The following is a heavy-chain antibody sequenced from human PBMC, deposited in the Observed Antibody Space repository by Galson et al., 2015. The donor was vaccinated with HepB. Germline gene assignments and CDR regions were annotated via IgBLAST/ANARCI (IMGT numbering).Heavy chain of an antibody. J-gene: IGHJ3*01. CDR3: ARGRDVVVVADAFDL. CDR1: GFTLSSHS. Sequence: LRLSCAASGFTLSSHSMTWVRQAPGRGLEWVSSISSSASYIYCADSVKGRFSTSRDNARNSLYLQMNSLRAEDTAVYYCARGRDVVVVADAFDLWGPGTMITVSS. CDR2: ISSSASYI. D-gene: IGHD2-15*01. V-gene: IGHV3-21*01.